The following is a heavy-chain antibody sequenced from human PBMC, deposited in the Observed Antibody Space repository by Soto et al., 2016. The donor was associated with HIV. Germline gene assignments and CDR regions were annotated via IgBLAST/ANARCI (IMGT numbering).Heavy chain of an antibody. J-gene: IGHJ3*01. CDR1: GYTFTTHG. CDR3: ARGAAGGSGAGNAFDV. V-gene: IGHV1-18*01. Sequence: QVQLVQSGAEVKKPGASVKVSCKASGYTFTTHGVSWVRQAPGQGLEWIGWINPKNGVTDSAQKFQGRLTMTRDTSISTLYMELSSLISGDTALYHCARGAAGGSGAGNAFDVWGQGTLVTVSS. CDR2: INPKNGVT. D-gene: IGHD3-10*01.